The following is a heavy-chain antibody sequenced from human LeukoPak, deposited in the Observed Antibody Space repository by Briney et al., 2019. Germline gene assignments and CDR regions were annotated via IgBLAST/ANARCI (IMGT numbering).Heavy chain of an antibody. D-gene: IGHD3-9*01. CDR2: INHSGST. J-gene: IGHJ4*02. CDR1: GGSFSGYY. V-gene: IGHV4-34*01. CDR3: ARRAGREFLDWLLLWD. Sequence: SETLSLTCAVYGGSFSGYYWSWIRQPPGKGLEWIGEINHSGSTNYNPSLKSRVTISVDTSKDQFSLKLSSVTAADTAVYYCARRAGREFLDWLLLWDWGQGTLVT.